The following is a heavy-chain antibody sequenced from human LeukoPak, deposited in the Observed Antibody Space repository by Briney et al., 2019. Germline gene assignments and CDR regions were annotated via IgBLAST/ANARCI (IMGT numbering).Heavy chain of an antibody. J-gene: IGHJ4*02. CDR3: ALPASPEYYDSSGELNY. CDR1: GYTFTSYY. V-gene: IGHV1-46*01. D-gene: IGHD3-22*01. CDR2: INPSGGST. Sequence: ASVKVSCKASGYTFTSYYMHWVRQAPGQGLEWMGIINPSGGSTSYAQKFQGRVTMTRDTSTSTVYMELSSLRSEDTAVYYCALPASPEYYDSSGELNYWGQGTLVTVSS.